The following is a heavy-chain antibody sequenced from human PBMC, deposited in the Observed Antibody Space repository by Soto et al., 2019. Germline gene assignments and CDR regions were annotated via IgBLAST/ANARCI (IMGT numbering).Heavy chain of an antibody. Sequence: ASVKVSCKASGGTFSSYAISWVRQAPGQGLEWMGGIIPIFGTANYAQKFQGRVTITADKSTSTAYMELSSLRSEDTAVYYCARVSEMATINQAFDIWGQGTMVTVS. CDR2: IIPIFGTA. J-gene: IGHJ3*02. V-gene: IGHV1-69*06. CDR1: GGTFSSYA. D-gene: IGHD5-12*01. CDR3: ARVSEMATINQAFDI.